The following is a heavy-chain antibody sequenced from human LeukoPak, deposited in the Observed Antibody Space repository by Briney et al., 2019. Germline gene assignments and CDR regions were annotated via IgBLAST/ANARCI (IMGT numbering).Heavy chain of an antibody. J-gene: IGHJ4*02. CDR1: GFTFSIYA. D-gene: IGHD6-19*01. CDR2: ISYTGGST. CDR3: AKDRQTTGWHILDH. V-gene: IGHV3-23*01. Sequence: GGSLRLSCAASGFTFSIYAMSWVRQAPGKGLEWVAAISYTGGSTYYADSVEGRFTTSRDNSKNTLDLQMNSLRAADTAVYYCAKDRQTTGWHILDHWGQGTLVTVSS.